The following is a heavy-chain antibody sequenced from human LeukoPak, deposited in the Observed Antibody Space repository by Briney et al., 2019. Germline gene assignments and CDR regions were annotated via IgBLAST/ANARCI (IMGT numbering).Heavy chain of an antibody. CDR1: GFTFSSYA. CDR3: VKGMRLEMATFFDY. CDR2: ISSNGGST. Sequence: PGGSLRLSCAASGFTFSSYAMHWVRRAPGKGLEYVSAISSNGGSTYYADSVKGRFTISRDNSKNTLYLQMSSLRAEDTAVYYCVKGMRLEMATFFDYWGQGTLVTVSS. J-gene: IGHJ4*02. D-gene: IGHD5-24*01. V-gene: IGHV3-64D*06.